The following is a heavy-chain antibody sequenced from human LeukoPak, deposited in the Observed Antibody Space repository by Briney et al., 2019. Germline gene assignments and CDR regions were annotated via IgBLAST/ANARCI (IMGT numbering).Heavy chain of an antibody. CDR3: ARGVVVPAGGAFDI. D-gene: IGHD2-2*01. V-gene: IGHV4-31*03. CDR2: IYYSGST. CDR1: GGSISSGGYY. Sequence: SETLSLTCTVSGGSISSGGYYWSWIRQHPGKGLEWIGYIYYSGSTYYNPSLKSRVTISVDTSKNQFSLKLSSVTAADTAVYYCARGVVVPAGGAFDIWGQGTMVTVSS. J-gene: IGHJ3*02.